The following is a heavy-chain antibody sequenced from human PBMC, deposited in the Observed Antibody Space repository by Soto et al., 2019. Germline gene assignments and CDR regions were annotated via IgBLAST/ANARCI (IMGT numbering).Heavy chain of an antibody. V-gene: IGHV4-34*01. CDR2: INHSGST. D-gene: IGHD5-12*01. Sequence: PSVTLSLTCAVYGGNFSGYYWRWIRKTPGKGLEWIGEINHSGSTNYNPSLKSRVTISVDTSKNQFSLKLSSVTAADTAVYYCARAENLYSGYVPDYWGQGTLVTVSS. CDR3: ARAENLYSGYVPDY. J-gene: IGHJ4*02. CDR1: GGNFSGYY.